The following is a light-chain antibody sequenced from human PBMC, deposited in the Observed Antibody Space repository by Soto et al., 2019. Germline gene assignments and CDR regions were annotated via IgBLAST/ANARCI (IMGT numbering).Light chain of an antibody. CDR2: GAS. CDR1: QSVSSN. Sequence: EIVMTQSPATLSATPGERATSSCRASQSVSSNLAWYQQKPGQAPRLLIYGASTRATGIPARFSGSGSGTEFTLTISSLQSEDFAVYYCQQYNNWPQTFGQGTKVDI. CDR3: QQYNNWPQT. J-gene: IGKJ1*01. V-gene: IGKV3-15*01.